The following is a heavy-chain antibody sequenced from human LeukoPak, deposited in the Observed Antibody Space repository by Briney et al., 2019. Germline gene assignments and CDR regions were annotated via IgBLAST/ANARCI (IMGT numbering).Heavy chain of an antibody. CDR3: ARSNCSTTSCLFNAFDI. CDR1: GFTFSNYA. CDR2: ISSDGGSA. J-gene: IGHJ3*02. V-gene: IGHV3-64*01. Sequence: TGGSLRLSCAASGFTFSNYAMHWVRQAPGKGLEYVSVISSDGGSAYYANSVKGRYTISRDNSKNTRYLQMGSLRAEDMAVYFCARSNCSTTSCLFNAFDIWGQGTMVTVSS. D-gene: IGHD2-2*01.